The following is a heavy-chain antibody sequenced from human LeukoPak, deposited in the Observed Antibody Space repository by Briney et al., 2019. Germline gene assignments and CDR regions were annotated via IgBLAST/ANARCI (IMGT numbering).Heavy chain of an antibody. J-gene: IGHJ4*02. V-gene: IGHV5-10-1*01. D-gene: IGHD5-18*01. CDR3: ARQIDTAMAHSKDY. CDR2: IDPSDSYT. CDR1: GYSFTSYW. Sequence: GESLKISCKGSGYSFTSYWISWVRQMPGKGLEWMGRIDPSDSYTNYSPSFQGHVTISADKSISTAYLQWTSLKASDTAMYYCARQIDTAMAHSKDYWGQGTLVTVSS.